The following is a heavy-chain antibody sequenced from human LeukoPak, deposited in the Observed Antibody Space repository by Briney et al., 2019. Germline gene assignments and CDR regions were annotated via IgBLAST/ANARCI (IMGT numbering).Heavy chain of an antibody. Sequence: SETLSLTCTVSGGSISSYYWSWIRQPPGKGLEWIGYIYYSGSTNYNPSLKSRVTTSVDTSKNQFSLKLSSVTAADTAVYYCARESAGIGMDVWGQGTTVTVSS. D-gene: IGHD1-1*01. CDR2: IYYSGST. J-gene: IGHJ6*02. V-gene: IGHV4-59*01. CDR1: GGSISSYY. CDR3: ARESAGIGMDV.